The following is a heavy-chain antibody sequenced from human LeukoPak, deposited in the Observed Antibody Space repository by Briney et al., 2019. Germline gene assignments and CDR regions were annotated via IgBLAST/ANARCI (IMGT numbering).Heavy chain of an antibody. Sequence: SETLSLTCTVSGGSISSYYWSWIRQPPGKGLEWIGYIYTSGSTNYNPSLKSRVTISVDTSKNQFSLKLSSVSAADTAVYYCARSDGSGYDYDYWGQGTLVTVSS. D-gene: IGHD5-12*01. CDR1: GGSISSYY. CDR2: IYTSGST. V-gene: IGHV4-4*09. J-gene: IGHJ4*02. CDR3: ARSDGSGYDYDY.